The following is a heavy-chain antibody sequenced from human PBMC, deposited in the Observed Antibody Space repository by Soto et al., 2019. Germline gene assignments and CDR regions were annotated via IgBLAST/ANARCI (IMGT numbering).Heavy chain of an antibody. D-gene: IGHD2-2*01. CDR2: FDPEDGET. Sequence: ASVKVSCKVSGYTLTELSMHWVRQAPGKGLEWMGGFDPEDGETIYAQMFQGRVTMTEDTSTDTAYMELSSLRSEDTAVYYCATGGTRYCSSTSCQSPFDPWGQGTLVTVSS. J-gene: IGHJ5*02. CDR3: ATGGTRYCSSTSCQSPFDP. V-gene: IGHV1-24*01. CDR1: GYTLTELS.